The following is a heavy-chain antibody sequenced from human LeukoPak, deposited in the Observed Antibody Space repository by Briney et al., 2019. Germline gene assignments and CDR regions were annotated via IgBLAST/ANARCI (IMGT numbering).Heavy chain of an antibody. J-gene: IGHJ4*02. CDR3: AREYTPYRSGWFLDY. D-gene: IGHD6-13*01. Sequence: SETLSLTCAVYGGSFSGYYWSWIRQPPGKGLEWIGEINHSGSTNYNPSLKSRVTISVDTSKNQFSLKLSSVTAADTAVYYCAREYTPYRSGWFLDYWGQGTVVTVSS. CDR2: INHSGST. CDR1: GGSFSGYY. V-gene: IGHV4-34*01.